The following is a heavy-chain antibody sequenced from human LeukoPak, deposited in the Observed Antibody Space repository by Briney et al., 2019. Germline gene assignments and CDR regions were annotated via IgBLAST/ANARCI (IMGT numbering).Heavy chain of an antibody. V-gene: IGHV1-46*01. Sequence: ASVKVSCKASGYTFTSYYMHWVRQAPGQGLEWMGIINPSGGSTSYAQKFQGRVTMTRDTSTSTVYMELSSLRSDDTAVYYCARGGYYYDSSGFPEDYWGQGTLVTVSS. D-gene: IGHD3-22*01. J-gene: IGHJ4*02. CDR3: ARGGYYYDSSGFPEDY. CDR2: INPSGGST. CDR1: GYTFTSYY.